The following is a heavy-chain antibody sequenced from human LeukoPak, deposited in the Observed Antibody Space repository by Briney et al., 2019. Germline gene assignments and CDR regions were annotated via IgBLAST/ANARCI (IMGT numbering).Heavy chain of an antibody. J-gene: IGHJ4*02. Sequence: GRSLTLSCAASGFTFSSYGMHWVRQAPSKGLEWVAVIWYDGSNKYYADSVKGRFTISRDNSKNTLYVQMNSLRAEDTAVYYCARLNARDYYFDYWGQGTLVTVSS. CDR1: GFTFSSYG. V-gene: IGHV3-33*01. CDR2: IWYDGSNK. CDR3: ARLNARDYYFDY.